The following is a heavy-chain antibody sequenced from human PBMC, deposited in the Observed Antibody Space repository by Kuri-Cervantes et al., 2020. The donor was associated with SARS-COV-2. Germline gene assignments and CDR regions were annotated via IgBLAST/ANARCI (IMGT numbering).Heavy chain of an antibody. J-gene: IGHJ6*03. V-gene: IGHV3-43D*04. D-gene: IGHD4-23*01. CDR3: AKDGGRARFDYYYYYYMDV. CDR1: GFTLDDYA. Sequence: GGSLKLSCAASGFTLDDYAMHWVRQAPGKGLEWVSLISWDGGSTYYADSVKGRFTISRDNSKNSLYLQMNSLRAEDTALYYCAKDGGRARFDYYYYYYMDVWGKGTTVTSP. CDR2: ISWDGGST.